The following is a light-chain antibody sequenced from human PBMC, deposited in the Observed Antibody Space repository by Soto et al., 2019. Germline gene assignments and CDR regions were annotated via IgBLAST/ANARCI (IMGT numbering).Light chain of an antibody. CDR1: QSISSY. Sequence: DIQMTQSRSSLSASVGDRVTITCRASQSISSYLNWYQQKPGKAPKLLIYAASSLQSGVPSRFSGSGSGTDFTLTISSLQPEDFATYYCRQSYSTPLTFCQ. CDR2: AAS. V-gene: IGKV1-39*01. CDR3: RQSYSTPLT. J-gene: IGKJ2*01.